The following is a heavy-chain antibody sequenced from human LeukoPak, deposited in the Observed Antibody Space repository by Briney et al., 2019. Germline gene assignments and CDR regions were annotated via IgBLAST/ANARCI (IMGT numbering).Heavy chain of an antibody. J-gene: IGHJ4*02. CDR1: GYTFTSYG. Sequence: ASVKVSCKASGYTFTSYGISWVRQAPGQGLEWMGWISAYNGNTNYAQKLQGRVTMTTDTSTSTAYMELRSLRSDDTAVYYCARDRRTNMVRGAMGFDYWGQGTLVTVSS. D-gene: IGHD3-10*01. V-gene: IGHV1-18*01. CDR2: ISAYNGNT. CDR3: ARDRRTNMVRGAMGFDY.